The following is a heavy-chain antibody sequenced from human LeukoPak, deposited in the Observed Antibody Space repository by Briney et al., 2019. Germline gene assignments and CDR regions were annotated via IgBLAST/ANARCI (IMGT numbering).Heavy chain of an antibody. D-gene: IGHD5-12*01. Sequence: SETLSLTCTVSGGSISSYYWSWIRQPPGKGLEWIGYIYYSGSTNYNPSLKSRVTISVDTSKNQFSLKLSSVTAADTAVYYCARELVAPGHAFDIWGQGTMVTVSS. V-gene: IGHV4-59*01. CDR2: IYYSGST. J-gene: IGHJ3*02. CDR1: GGSISSYY. CDR3: ARELVAPGHAFDI.